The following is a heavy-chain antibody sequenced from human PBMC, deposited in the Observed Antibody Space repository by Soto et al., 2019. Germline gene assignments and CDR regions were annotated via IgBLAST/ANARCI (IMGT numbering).Heavy chain of an antibody. J-gene: IGHJ4*02. CDR3: ARDRTLDRGVSVWLFDY. V-gene: IGHV1-18*01. D-gene: IGHD3-10*01. CDR2: ISAYYGHT. CDR1: GYTFSSYG. Sequence: QVQLVQSGAEVKKPGASVKVSCKASGYTFSSYGISWVRQAPGQGLEWVGWISAYYGHTNYAQNFQGRVTMTTDTSTSTAYMELRSLRSDDTAVYYCARDRTLDRGVSVWLFDYGGQGTLVSVSS.